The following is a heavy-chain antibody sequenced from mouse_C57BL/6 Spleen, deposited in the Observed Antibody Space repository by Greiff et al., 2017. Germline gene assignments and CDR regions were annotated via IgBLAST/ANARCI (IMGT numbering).Heavy chain of an antibody. Sequence: EVKVVESGGGLVKPGGSLKLSCAASGFTFSDYGMHWVRQAPEKGLEWVAYISSGSSTIYYADTVKGRFTISRDNAKNTLFLQMTSLRSEDTAMYYCGWDGYPHYAMDYWGQGTSVTVSS. D-gene: IGHD2-3*01. CDR3: GWDGYPHYAMDY. V-gene: IGHV5-17*01. CDR2: ISSGSSTI. J-gene: IGHJ4*01. CDR1: GFTFSDYG.